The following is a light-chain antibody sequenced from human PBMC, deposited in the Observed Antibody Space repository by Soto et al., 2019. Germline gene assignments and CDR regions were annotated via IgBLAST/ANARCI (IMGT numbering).Light chain of an antibody. J-gene: IGKJ1*01. CDR3: QQYNNYPWT. V-gene: IGKV1-5*03. CDR2: KAS. CDR1: QSISSW. Sequence: DIQMTQSPSTLSASVGDRVTITCRASQSISSWLAWYQQKPGKAPKLLIYKASSLESGVPSRFSGSGYGTEFTLTISSLQPDDFSTYYCQQYNNYPWTCGQGTKVDIK.